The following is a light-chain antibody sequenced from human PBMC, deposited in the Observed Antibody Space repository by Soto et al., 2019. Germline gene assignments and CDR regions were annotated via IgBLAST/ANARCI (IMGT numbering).Light chain of an antibody. Sequence: DIQITQSPSTLSASVGDRGTITCRASQSISSWLAWYQQKPGKPPKLLIYDASSLESGVPSRFSGSGSGTEFTLTISSLQADDFATYYRQQYNSYFHTFGQGTKLEIK. CDR2: DAS. V-gene: IGKV1-5*01. J-gene: IGKJ2*01. CDR3: QQYNSYFHT. CDR1: QSISSW.